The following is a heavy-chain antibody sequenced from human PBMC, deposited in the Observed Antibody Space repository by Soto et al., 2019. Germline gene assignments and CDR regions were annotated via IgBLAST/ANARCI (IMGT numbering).Heavy chain of an antibody. V-gene: IGHV4-59*01. CDR1: AGSISSYY. CDR2: IYYSGST. Sequence: SETLSLTCTVSAGSISSYYWSWIRQPPGKGLEWIGYIYYSGSTNYNPSLKSRVTISVDTSKNQFSLKLSSVTAADTVVYYCARDTSSSGFDYWGQGTLVTVSS. D-gene: IGHD6-6*01. J-gene: IGHJ4*02. CDR3: ARDTSSSGFDY.